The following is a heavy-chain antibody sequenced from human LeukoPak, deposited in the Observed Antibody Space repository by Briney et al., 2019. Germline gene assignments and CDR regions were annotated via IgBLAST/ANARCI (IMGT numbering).Heavy chain of an antibody. CDR2: IYYSGST. J-gene: IGHJ4*02. CDR1: GGSISSYY. Sequence: SETLSLTCTVSGGSISSYYWSWIRQPPGKGLEWIGYIYYSGSTYYNPSLKSRVTISVDTSKNQFSLKLSSVTAADTAVYYCARDLQQLVGFDYWGQGTLVTVSS. V-gene: IGHV4-59*12. CDR3: ARDLQQLVGFDY. D-gene: IGHD6-13*01.